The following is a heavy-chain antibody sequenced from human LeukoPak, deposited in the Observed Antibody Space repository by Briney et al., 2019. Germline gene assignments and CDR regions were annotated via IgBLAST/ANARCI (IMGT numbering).Heavy chain of an antibody. CDR2: IYYSGST. D-gene: IGHD3-22*01. CDR3: ARGRGYYDSSGRDAFDI. CDR1: GGSVSNSNFY. V-gene: IGHV4-39*07. Sequence: SETLSLTCTVSGGSVSNSNFYWGWIRQPPGKGLEWIGSIYYSGSTYYNPSLKSRVTISVDTSKNQFSLKLSSVTAADTAVYYCARGRGYYDSSGRDAFDIWGQGTMVTVSS. J-gene: IGHJ3*02.